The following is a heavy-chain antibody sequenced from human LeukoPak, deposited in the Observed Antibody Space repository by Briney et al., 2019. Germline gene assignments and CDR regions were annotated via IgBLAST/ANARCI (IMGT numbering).Heavy chain of an antibody. Sequence: GGSLRLSCAASGFTFSNFVMHWVRQAPGKGLEWVAVISYDGTNKYYIDSVKGRFTISRDNSKNTVYLQMNSLRPEDTAVYYCAKDLSSGGGYDWGQGTLVTVSS. CDR2: ISYDGTNK. J-gene: IGHJ4*02. D-gene: IGHD3-16*01. CDR3: AKDLSSGGGYD. V-gene: IGHV3-30*18. CDR1: GFTFSNFV.